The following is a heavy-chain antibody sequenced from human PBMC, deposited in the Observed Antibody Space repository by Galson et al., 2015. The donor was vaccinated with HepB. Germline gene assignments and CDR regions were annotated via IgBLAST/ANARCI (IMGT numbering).Heavy chain of an antibody. CDR1: GGTFSSYG. CDR2: ISAYNGNT. D-gene: IGHD4-23*01. V-gene: IGHV1-18*01. J-gene: IGHJ4*02. CDR3: ARSTTVVNNFDY. Sequence: SVKVSCKASGGTFSSYGISWVRQAPGQGLEWMGWISAYNGNTNYAQKLQGRVTMTTDTSTSTAYMELRSLRSDDTAVYYCARSTTVVNNFDYWGQGTLVTVSS.